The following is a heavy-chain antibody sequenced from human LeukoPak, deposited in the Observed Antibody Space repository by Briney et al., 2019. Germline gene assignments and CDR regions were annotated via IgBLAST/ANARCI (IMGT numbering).Heavy chain of an antibody. Sequence: GASVKVSCKASGYTFTGYYMHWVRQAPGQGLEWVGWINPNSGGTNYAQKFQGRVTMTRDTSISTAYMELSRLRSDDTAVYYCAREGMGIAAAGTHLVWFDPWGQGTLVTVSS. D-gene: IGHD6-13*01. CDR3: AREGMGIAAAGTHLVWFDP. CDR2: INPNSGGT. V-gene: IGHV1-2*02. CDR1: GYTFTGYY. J-gene: IGHJ5*02.